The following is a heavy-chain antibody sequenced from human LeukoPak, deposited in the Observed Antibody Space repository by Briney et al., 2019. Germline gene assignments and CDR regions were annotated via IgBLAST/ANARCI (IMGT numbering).Heavy chain of an antibody. J-gene: IGHJ4*02. CDR2: ISAYNDNT. CDR3: ARDYRGSESPSIY. V-gene: IGHV1-18*01. CDR1: GYTFTMYG. D-gene: IGHD3-10*01. Sequence: HRASVKVSCKASGYTFTMYGITWVRQPPGQGLEWMGWISAYNDNTNYAQNLQDRVTMTTDASTSTVYMELRRLGSDDTVVYYCARDYRGSESPSIYWGQGNLVTVSS.